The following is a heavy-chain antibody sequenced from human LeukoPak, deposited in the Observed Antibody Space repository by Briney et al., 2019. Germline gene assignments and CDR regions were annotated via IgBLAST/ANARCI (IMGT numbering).Heavy chain of an antibody. CDR1: GASITNYY. J-gene: IGHJ4*02. V-gene: IGHV4-59*01. CDR3: ARGAYNALDCDS. CDR2: ISKSGST. D-gene: IGHD5-24*01. Sequence: PSETLSLTCTVSGASITNYYWSWIRQSPGKGLEWIGYISKSGSTNYNPSLKSRVTISVDTSKNQFSLKLTSMTAADTAIYYCARGAYNALDCDSCGQGTLVTVSS.